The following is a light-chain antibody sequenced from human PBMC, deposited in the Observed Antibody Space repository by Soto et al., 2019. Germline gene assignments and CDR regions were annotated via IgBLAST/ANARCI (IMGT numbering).Light chain of an antibody. CDR2: DVA. Sequence: QSVLTQPASVSGSPGQSITISCTGTSSDVGGYNFVSWYQQHPGKAPKLLIYDVANRPSGVSNRFSGSKSGTTASLTISGLQAEDAAGYYCSADTSSSTLVFGGGTKVTVL. J-gene: IGLJ3*02. CDR3: SADTSSSTLV. V-gene: IGLV2-14*01. CDR1: SSDVGGYNF.